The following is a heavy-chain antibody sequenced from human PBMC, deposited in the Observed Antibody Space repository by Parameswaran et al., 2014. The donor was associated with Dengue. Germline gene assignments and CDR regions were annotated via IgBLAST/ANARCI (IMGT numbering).Heavy chain of an antibody. Sequence: VRQMPGKGLEWMGIIYPGDSGTRYSPSFQGQVTISVDTSISTAYLQWSSLKASDTAMYYCARQIQEQLWDPLDYWGQGTLVTVSS. J-gene: IGHJ4*02. CDR2: IYPGDSGT. CDR3: ARQIQEQLWDPLDY. V-gene: IGHV5-51*01. D-gene: IGHD5-18*01.